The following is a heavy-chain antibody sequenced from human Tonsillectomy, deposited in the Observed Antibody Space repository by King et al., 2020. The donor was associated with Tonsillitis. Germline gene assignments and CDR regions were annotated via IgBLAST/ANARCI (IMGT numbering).Heavy chain of an antibody. J-gene: IGHJ4*02. V-gene: IGHV4-31*11. Sequence: VQLQESGPGLVKPSQTLSLTCAVSGGSINSDDYSWSWIRQHPGKGLEWIGYIYYSGTTYYNPSLKSRGTISVDTSKNQFSLKLRSVTAADTAVYYCARGDYGDRHCFDYWGQGTLVTVSS. D-gene: IGHD4-17*01. CDR3: ARGDYGDRHCFDY. CDR1: GGSINSDDYS. CDR2: IYYSGTT.